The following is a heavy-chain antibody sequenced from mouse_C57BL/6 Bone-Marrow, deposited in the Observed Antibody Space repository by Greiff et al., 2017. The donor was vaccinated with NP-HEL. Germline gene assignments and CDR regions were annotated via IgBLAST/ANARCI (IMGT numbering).Heavy chain of an antibody. CDR3: TSPYYGSSYGRDFDY. Sequence: SGAELVRPGASVTLSCKASGYTFTDYEMHWVKQTPVHGLEWIGAIDPETGGTAYNQKFKGKAILTADKSSSTAYMELRSLTSEDSAVYYCTSPYYGSSYGRDFDYWGQGTTLTVSS. D-gene: IGHD1-1*01. J-gene: IGHJ2*01. CDR1: GYTFTDYE. V-gene: IGHV1-15*01. CDR2: IDPETGGT.